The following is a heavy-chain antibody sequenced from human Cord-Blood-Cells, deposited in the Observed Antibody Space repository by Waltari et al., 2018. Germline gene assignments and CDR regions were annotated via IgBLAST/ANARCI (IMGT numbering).Heavy chain of an antibody. Sequence: QVQLVESGGGVVQPGRSLRLSCAASGFTFSSYAMHWVRQAPGKGREWVAVISYDGSNKYYADSVKGRFTISRDNSKNTLYLQMNSLRAEDTAVYYCAREPLGYWGQGTLVTVSS. CDR1: GFTFSSYA. CDR2: ISYDGSNK. V-gene: IGHV3-30*04. CDR3: AREPLGY. J-gene: IGHJ4*02.